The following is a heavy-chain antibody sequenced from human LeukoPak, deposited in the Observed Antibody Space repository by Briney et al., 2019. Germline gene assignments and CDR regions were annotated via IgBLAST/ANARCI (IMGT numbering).Heavy chain of an antibody. V-gene: IGHV3-48*01. D-gene: IGHD2-15*01. J-gene: IGHJ6*02. CDR1: GFTFSRHP. CDR2: ISPGTI. CDR3: TRDGRVAYEMDV. Sequence: GGSLRLSCAASGFTFSRHPMNWVRQAPGKGLEWVSYISPGTIYYADSVKGRFTISRDNAKNSQYLQMNSLRAEDTAGYYCTRDGRVAYEMDVWGQGTTVTVSS.